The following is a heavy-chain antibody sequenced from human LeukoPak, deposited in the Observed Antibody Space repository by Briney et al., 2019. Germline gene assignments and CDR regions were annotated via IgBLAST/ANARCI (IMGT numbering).Heavy chain of an antibody. CDR2: IYYSGST. CDR1: AGSISSNSYY. J-gene: IGHJ4*02. V-gene: IGHV4-39*01. Sequence: SETLSLTCTVSAGSISSNSYYWGWIRHPPGKGLEWIGCIYYSGSTYYNPSLKSRVTISVDTSKNQSSLKLSSVTAADTAVYYCARRWGGYDTWGQGNLVTVSS. CDR3: ARRWGGYDT. D-gene: IGHD5-12*01.